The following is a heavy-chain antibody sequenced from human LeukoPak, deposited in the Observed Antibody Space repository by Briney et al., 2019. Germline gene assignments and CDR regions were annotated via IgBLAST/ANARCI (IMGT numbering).Heavy chain of an antibody. CDR2: INPNSGGT. J-gene: IGHJ3*02. CDR1: GYTFTGYY. V-gene: IGHV1-2*02. Sequence: ASVKVSCKASGYTFTGYYMHWVRQAPGQGLEWMGWINPNSGGTNYAQKFQGRVTMTRDTSISTAYMELSRLRSDDTAVYYCAXXYXYDSSGPSRRNAFDIWGQGTMVTVSS. D-gene: IGHD3-22*01. CDR3: AXXYXYDSSGPSRRNAFDI.